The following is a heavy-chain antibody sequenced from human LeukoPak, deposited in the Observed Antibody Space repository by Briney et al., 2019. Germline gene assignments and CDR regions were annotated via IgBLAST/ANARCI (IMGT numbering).Heavy chain of an antibody. CDR3: ARGLPYYYGSGSYYKIPRYFDY. CDR2: LYPGDSDT. J-gene: IGHJ4*02. D-gene: IGHD3-10*01. Sequence: GESLKISCKGSGYSFTSYWIGWVRQVPGKGLEWMGILYPGDSDTRYSPSFQGQVTISADKSISTAYLQWSSLKASDTAMYYRARGLPYYYGSGSYYKIPRYFDYWGQGTLVTVSS. CDR1: GYSFTSYW. V-gene: IGHV5-51*01.